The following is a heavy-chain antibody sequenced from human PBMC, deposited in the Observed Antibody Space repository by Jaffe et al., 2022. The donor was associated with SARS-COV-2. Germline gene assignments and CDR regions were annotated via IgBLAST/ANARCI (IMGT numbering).Heavy chain of an antibody. CDR2: ISYDGSNK. CDR1: GFTFSSYG. D-gene: IGHD3-9*01. J-gene: IGHJ6*02. CDR3: AKYDTPQKGDYYYYGMDV. Sequence: QVQLVESGGGVVQPGRSLRLSCAASGFTFSSYGMHWVRQAPGKGLEWVAVISYDGSNKYYADSVKGRFTISRDNSKNTLYLQMNSLRAEDTAVYYCAKYDTPQKGDYYYYGMDVWGQGTTVTVSS. V-gene: IGHV3-30*18.